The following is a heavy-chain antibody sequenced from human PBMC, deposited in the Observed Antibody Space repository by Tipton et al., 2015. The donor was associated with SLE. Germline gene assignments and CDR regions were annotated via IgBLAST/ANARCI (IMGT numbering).Heavy chain of an antibody. CDR2: ISQSGST. CDR3: ARDRGTYYYDSSGYRGTFDI. V-gene: IGHV4-4*02. J-gene: IGHJ3*02. D-gene: IGHD3-22*01. CDR1: GGSISSRNW. Sequence: TLSLTCSVSGGSISSRNWWSWVRQPPGKGLEWIGEISQSGSTNYKPSLKSRVTISVDKSKNQFSLKLSSMTAADTAVYYCARDRGTYYYDSSGYRGTFDIWGQGTMVTVSS.